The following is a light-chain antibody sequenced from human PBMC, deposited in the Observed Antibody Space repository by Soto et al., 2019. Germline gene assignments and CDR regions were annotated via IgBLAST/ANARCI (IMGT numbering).Light chain of an antibody. CDR3: QKYNSYSET. V-gene: IGKV1-5*03. CDR1: QSISTW. Sequence: DIQMTQYPSTLSASVGDRVTITCRASQSISTWLAWYQQKSGKAPKLLIYEASSLGSGVPSRFSGSGSGTEFTLTISSLQPDDFATYYCQKYNSYSETFGQGTKVDI. J-gene: IGKJ1*01. CDR2: EAS.